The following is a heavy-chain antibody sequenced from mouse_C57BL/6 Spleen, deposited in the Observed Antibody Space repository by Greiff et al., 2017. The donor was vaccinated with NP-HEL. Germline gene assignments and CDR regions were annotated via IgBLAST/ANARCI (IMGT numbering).Heavy chain of an antibody. CDR1: GFTFSSYT. CDR2: ISGGGGNT. D-gene: IGHD1-1*01. J-gene: IGHJ1*03. Sequence: EVHLVESGGGLVKPGGSLKLSCAASGFTFSSYTMSWVRQTPEKRLEWVATISGGGGNTYYPDSVKGRFTISRDNAKNTLYLQMSSLRSEDTALYYCARPPYYYGSSYDWYFDVWGTGTTVTVSS. CDR3: ARPPYYYGSSYDWYFDV. V-gene: IGHV5-9*01.